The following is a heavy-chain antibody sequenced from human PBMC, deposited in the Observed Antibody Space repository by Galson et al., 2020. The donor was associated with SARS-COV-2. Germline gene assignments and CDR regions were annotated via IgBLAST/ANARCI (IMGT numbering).Heavy chain of an antibody. Sequence: SETLSLTCTVSGGSISSSSYYWGWIRQPTGKGLEWIGSIYYSGSTYYNPSLKSRVTISVDTSKNQFSLKLSSVTAADTAVYYCARTPPGYYDSSGYYYRSEYFQHWGQGTLVTVSS. CDR2: IYYSGST. CDR3: ARTPPGYYDSSGYYYRSEYFQH. V-gene: IGHV4-39*01. D-gene: IGHD3-22*01. CDR1: GGSISSSSYY. J-gene: IGHJ1*01.